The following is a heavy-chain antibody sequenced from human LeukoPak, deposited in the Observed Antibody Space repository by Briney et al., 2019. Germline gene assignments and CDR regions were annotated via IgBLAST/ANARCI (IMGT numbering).Heavy chain of an antibody. V-gene: IGHV3-30*02. CDR3: AKEDFSDYYFYYMDV. Sequence: GGSLTLSCAASGFTFSSYDMYWVRQAPGKGLEWVTFIRNDGNYKSYADSVKGRFTISRDNSKTTLYLKKNSLRAEDTAVYYCAKEDFSDYYFYYMDVWGKGTTVTISS. CDR2: IRNDGNYK. CDR1: GFTFSSYD. D-gene: IGHD2/OR15-2a*01. J-gene: IGHJ6*03.